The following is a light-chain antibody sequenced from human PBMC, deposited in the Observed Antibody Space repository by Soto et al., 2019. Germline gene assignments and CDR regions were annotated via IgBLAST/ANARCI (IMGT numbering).Light chain of an antibody. CDR2: RNN. Sequence: QSVLTQPPSASGTPGQRVTISCSGSSSNSGSNYVYWYQQLPGTAPKLLIYRNNQRPSGVPDRFSGSKSGTSASLAISGLRSEDEADYDCAAWDDSLSAVVFGGGTKVTVL. CDR3: AAWDDSLSAVV. V-gene: IGLV1-47*01. J-gene: IGLJ2*01. CDR1: SSNSGSNY.